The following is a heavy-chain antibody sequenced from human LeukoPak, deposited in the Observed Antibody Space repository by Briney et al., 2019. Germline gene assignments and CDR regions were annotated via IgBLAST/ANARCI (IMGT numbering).Heavy chain of an antibody. CDR2: IYSGGST. J-gene: IGHJ4*02. CDR1: GFIDSRNY. Sequence: GSLRLSCAASGFIDSRNYMSWVRQAPGKGLEWVSVIYSGGSTYYADSVKGRFTISRDNSKNTVYLQMNSLRVEDTAIYYCARDPGRSWGQGSLVTVSS. V-gene: IGHV3-53*01. CDR3: ARDPGRS.